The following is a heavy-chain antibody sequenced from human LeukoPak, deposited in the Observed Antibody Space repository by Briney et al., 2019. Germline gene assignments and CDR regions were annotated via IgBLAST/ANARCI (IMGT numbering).Heavy chain of an antibody. V-gene: IGHV3-48*02. CDR2: ISSGSSSI. CDR3: ARGRATGRSGGDY. J-gene: IGHJ4*02. Sequence: GGSLRLSCAASGFTFSSCSMNWVRQAPGKGLEWVSYISSGSSSIYYADAVKGRFTISRDNAENSLYLQMNSLRDEDTAVYYCARGRATGRSGGDYWGQGTLVTVSS. CDR1: GFTFSSCS. D-gene: IGHD3-9*01.